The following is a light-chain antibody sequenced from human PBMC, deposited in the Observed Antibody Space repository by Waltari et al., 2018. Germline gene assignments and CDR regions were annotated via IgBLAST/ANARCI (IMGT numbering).Light chain of an antibody. V-gene: IGLV3-21*02. J-gene: IGLJ3*02. CDR3: QLWDSRSNHLV. Sequence: SYVVTQPPSGSVAPGQTATITCEGDNIERKSVHWYQQKAGQAPVLVFYDDSDRPPGIPARLSGSNSGNTATLTIRRVEAGDEADYYCQLWDSRSNHLVFGGGTKLTVL. CDR1: NIERKS. CDR2: DDS.